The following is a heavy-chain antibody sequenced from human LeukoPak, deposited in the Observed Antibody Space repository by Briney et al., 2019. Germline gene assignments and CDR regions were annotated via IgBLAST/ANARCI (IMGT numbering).Heavy chain of an antibody. D-gene: IGHD4/OR15-4a*01. CDR3: ARPYGVYYYYGMDV. J-gene: IGHJ6*02. V-gene: IGHV3-74*01. CDR1: GFTFSTYW. Sequence: GGSLRLSCAASGFTFSTYWMHWVRQAPGKGLVWVSRISSDGSITSYADSVKGRFTISRDNAKNTLYLQMNSLRAEDTAVYYCARPYGVYYYYGMDVWGQGTTVTVSS. CDR2: ISSDGSIT.